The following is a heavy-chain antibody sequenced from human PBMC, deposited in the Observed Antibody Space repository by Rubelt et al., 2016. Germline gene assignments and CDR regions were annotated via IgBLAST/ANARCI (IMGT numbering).Heavy chain of an antibody. CDR2: IWYDGSNK. J-gene: IGHJ3*02. Sequence: QVQLVESGGGVVQPGRSLRLSCEASGFTFSSHGMHWVRQAPSKGLEWVAVIWYDGSNKYNAKSVKGRFTNSWDNSKNMWYLQRNRLRDEDTAVYYCAKGGDIWGQGTMVTVSS. V-gene: IGHV3-33*06. D-gene: IGHD2-15*01. CDR3: AKGGDI. CDR1: GFTFSSHG.